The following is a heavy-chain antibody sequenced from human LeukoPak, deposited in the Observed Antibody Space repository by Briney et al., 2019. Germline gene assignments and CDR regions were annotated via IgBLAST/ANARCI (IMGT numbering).Heavy chain of an antibody. CDR3: AKSSRTGVTPFDY. Sequence: PGGSLRLSCAASGFTFSSYWMSWVRQAPGKGLEWVANIKQDGSEKYYVDSVKGRFTISRDNSKNTLYLQMNSLRAEDTAVYYCAKSSRTGVTPFDYWGQGTLVTVSS. CDR1: GFTFSSYW. CDR2: IKQDGSEK. V-gene: IGHV3-7*03. D-gene: IGHD4-23*01. J-gene: IGHJ4*02.